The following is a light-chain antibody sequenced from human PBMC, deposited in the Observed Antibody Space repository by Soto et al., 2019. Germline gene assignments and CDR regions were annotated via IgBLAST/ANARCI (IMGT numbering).Light chain of an antibody. Sequence: QSALTQPASVSGSPGQSITISCTGTSGDVGSYNLVSWYLQHPGKAPKLLIYEDYRRPSGVSNRFSGSKSGNTASLTISGLQADDEADYYCSSYTRGSTLVFGGGTKLTVL. CDR3: SSYTRGSTLV. V-gene: IGLV2-14*02. CDR1: SGDVGSYNL. CDR2: EDY. J-gene: IGLJ3*02.